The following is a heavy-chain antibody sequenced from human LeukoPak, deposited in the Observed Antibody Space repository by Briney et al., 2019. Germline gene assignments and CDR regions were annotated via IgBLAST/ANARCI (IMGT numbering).Heavy chain of an antibody. CDR2: FSFNGEST. Sequence: PGGSLRLSCTASGFTFSSYAMTWVRQAPGKGLEWVSRFSFNGESTYYADSAKGRFTISRDNSKNTLYLQMNSLRAEDTAVYYCARVREYSSDWYFDYWGQGTLVTVSS. CDR3: ARVREYSSDWYFDY. D-gene: IGHD6-19*01. J-gene: IGHJ4*02. V-gene: IGHV3-23*01. CDR1: GFTFSSYA.